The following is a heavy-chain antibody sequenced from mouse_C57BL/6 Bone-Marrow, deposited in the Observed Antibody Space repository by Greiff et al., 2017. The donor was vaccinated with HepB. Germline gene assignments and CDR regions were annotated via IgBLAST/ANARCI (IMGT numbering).Heavy chain of an antibody. V-gene: IGHV5-9-1*02. CDR2: ISSGGDYI. Sequence: EVQRVESGEGLVKPGGSLKLSCAASGFTFSSYAMSWVRQTPEKRLEWVAYISSGGDYIYYADTVKGRFTISRDNARNTLYLQMSSLKSEDTAMYYCTRVRDGYYWYFDVWGTGTTVTVSS. D-gene: IGHD2-3*01. CDR3: TRVRDGYYWYFDV. J-gene: IGHJ1*03. CDR1: GFTFSSYA.